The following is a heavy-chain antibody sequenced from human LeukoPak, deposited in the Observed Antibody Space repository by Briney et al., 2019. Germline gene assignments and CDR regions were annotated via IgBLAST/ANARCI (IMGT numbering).Heavy chain of an antibody. CDR2: VNADGGNT. CDR3: TKRVKYGGTWDHFAD. Sequence: GGSLRLSCAASGFTLDNYRMSWVRQAPGKGLEWVSAVNADGGNTYYADSVKGRFTISRDNSKSTLILQMNSLRVEDTALYYCTKRVKYGGTWDHFADWGQGTLVTVSS. CDR1: GFTLDNYR. J-gene: IGHJ4*02. D-gene: IGHD1-26*01. V-gene: IGHV3-23*01.